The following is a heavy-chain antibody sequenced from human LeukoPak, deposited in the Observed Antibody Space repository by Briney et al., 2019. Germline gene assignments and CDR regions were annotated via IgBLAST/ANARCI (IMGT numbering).Heavy chain of an antibody. CDR1: VFTFSSYG. Sequence: PGRSLRLSCAASVFTFSSYGMQWVRQAPGKGLEWVAVISHDGTVQHYADSVKGRFTISRDNSDNTLYLQMNSLRDEDTAMYYCAKEGTAMASSYFDYWGQGTLITVSS. J-gene: IGHJ4*02. CDR2: ISHDGTVQ. V-gene: IGHV3-30*18. D-gene: IGHD5-18*01. CDR3: AKEGTAMASSYFDY.